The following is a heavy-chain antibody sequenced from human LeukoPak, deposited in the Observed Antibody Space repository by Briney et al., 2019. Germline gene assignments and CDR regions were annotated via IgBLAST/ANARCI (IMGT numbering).Heavy chain of an antibody. Sequence: GGSLRLSCAASGFTFSSYEMNWVRQAPGKGLEWVSYISSSGSTIYYADSVKGRFTISRDNAKNSLYLQMNSLRAEDTAVYYCARTAIVGATYYFDYWGQGTLVTVSS. J-gene: IGHJ4*02. CDR3: ARTAIVGATYYFDY. CDR1: GFTFSSYE. D-gene: IGHD1-26*01. CDR2: ISSSGSTI. V-gene: IGHV3-48*03.